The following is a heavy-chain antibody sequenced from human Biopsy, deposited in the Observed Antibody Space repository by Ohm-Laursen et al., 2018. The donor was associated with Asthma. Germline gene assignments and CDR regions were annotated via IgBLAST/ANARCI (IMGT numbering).Heavy chain of an antibody. D-gene: IGHD7-27*01. Sequence: SVKVSCKASAYTITSNAMHWVRQAPGQGLEWMGRINPNGGGTHYAQKFQGRVTLTRDTSISTAYMDLSALTSDDTAVYYCARGQKSPGDRWFDPWGQGALVTVSS. CDR2: INPNGGGT. J-gene: IGHJ5*02. CDR1: AYTITSNA. CDR3: ARGQKSPGDRWFDP. V-gene: IGHV1-2*06.